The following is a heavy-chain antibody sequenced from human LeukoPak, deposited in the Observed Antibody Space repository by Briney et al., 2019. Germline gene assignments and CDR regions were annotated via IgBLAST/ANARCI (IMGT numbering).Heavy chain of an antibody. V-gene: IGHV4-34*01. CDR2: INHSGST. J-gene: IGHJ4*02. D-gene: IGHD3-10*01. CDR1: GGSFSGYY. Sequence: SETLSLTCAAYGGSFSGYYWSWIRQPPGKGLEWIGEINHSGSTNYNPSLKSRVTISVDTSKSQFSLKLSSVTAADTAVYYCARGGGDAGYYFDYWGQGTLVTVSS. CDR3: ARGGGDAGYYFDY.